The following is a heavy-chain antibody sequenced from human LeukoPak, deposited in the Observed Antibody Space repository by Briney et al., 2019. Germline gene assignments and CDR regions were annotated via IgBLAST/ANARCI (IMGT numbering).Heavy chain of an antibody. D-gene: IGHD4-17*01. J-gene: IGHJ3*02. CDR2: FHPGDSDT. CDR3: ARRANDYDSIGFAFDI. Sequence: GESLKISCKGSGFSFTSNCIGWVRQMPGEGLEWMGIFHPGDSDTRYSPSFQGQVTISADKSISTAYLQWSSLKASDTAMYYCARRANDYDSIGFAFDIWGQGTMVTVSS. CDR1: GFSFTSNC. V-gene: IGHV5-51*01.